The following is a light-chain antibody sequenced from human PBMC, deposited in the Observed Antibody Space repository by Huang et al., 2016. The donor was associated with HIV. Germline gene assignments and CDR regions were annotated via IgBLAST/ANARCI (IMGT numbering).Light chain of an antibody. V-gene: IGKV3-15*01. J-gene: IGKJ2*01. CDR3: QQYKKWPPEYT. CDR1: QSVHTN. CDR2: AAA. Sequence: VMLSQSPATLAASPGARVTLSCGASQSVHTNLAWDHQKPRQSPRLLIYAAATRASGGPSRFAGSGAGTEFTITIDSLQSDDFAVYYCQQYKKWPPEYTFGQGTRLEIK.